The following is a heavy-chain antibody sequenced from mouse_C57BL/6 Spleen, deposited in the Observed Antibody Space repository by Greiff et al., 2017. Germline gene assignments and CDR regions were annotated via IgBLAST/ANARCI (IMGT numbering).Heavy chain of an antibody. CDR2: IYPGDGDT. D-gene: IGHD1-1*01. CDR1: GYAFSSYW. CDR3: ARGGGNLLLRLGFDY. Sequence: QVQLQQSGAELVKPGASVKISCKASGYAFSSYWLNWVKQRPGKGLEWIGQIYPGDGDTNSNGKSKGKATLTADKSSSTAYMQLSSLTSEDSAVYFCARGGGNLLLRLGFDYWGQGTTLTVSS. V-gene: IGHV1-80*01. J-gene: IGHJ2*01.